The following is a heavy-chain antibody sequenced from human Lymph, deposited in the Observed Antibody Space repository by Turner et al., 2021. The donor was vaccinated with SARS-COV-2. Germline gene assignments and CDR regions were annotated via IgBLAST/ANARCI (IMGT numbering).Heavy chain of an antibody. Sequence: VQLVETGGGWIQPGGSLRLSCAASGIIVSRNYMNWVRQAPGKGLEWVSVIYSGGTTYYADSVKGRFTISRDNSKNTLYLQMSSLRVEDTAVYYCARDLGTYGMDVWGQGTTVTVSS. CDR2: IYSGGTT. J-gene: IGHJ6*02. D-gene: IGHD6-13*01. CDR3: ARDLGTYGMDV. CDR1: GIIVSRNY. V-gene: IGHV3-53*02.